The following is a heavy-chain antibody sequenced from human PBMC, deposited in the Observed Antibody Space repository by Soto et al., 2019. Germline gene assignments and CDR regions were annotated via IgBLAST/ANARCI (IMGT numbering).Heavy chain of an antibody. J-gene: IGHJ4*02. D-gene: IGHD3-3*01. V-gene: IGHV4-31*02. Sequence: PSETLSLTCTVSGGSISSGGYYWSWIRQHPGKGLEWIGYIYYSGSTYYNPSLKSRVTISVDTSKNQFSLKLSSVTAADTAVYYCARGPPGAAYFWSGFFDYWGQGTLVTVSS. CDR2: IYYSGST. CDR1: GGSISSGGYY. CDR3: ARGPPGAAYFWSGFFDY.